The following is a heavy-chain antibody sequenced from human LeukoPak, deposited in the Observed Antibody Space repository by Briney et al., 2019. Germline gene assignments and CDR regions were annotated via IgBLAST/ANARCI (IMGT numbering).Heavy chain of an antibody. V-gene: IGHV3-30*18. Sequence: GGSLRLSCAASGFTFSSYGMHWVRQAPGKGLEWVAVISYDGSNKYYADSVKGRFTISRDNSRNTLYLQMNSLRAEDTAVYYCAKDAREYSGAYYYYMDVWGKGTTVTVSS. CDR1: GFTFSSYG. CDR3: AKDAREYSGAYYYYMDV. J-gene: IGHJ6*03. CDR2: ISYDGSNK. D-gene: IGHD4-17*01.